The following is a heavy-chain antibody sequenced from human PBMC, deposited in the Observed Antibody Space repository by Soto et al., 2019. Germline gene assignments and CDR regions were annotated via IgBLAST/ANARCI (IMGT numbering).Heavy chain of an antibody. J-gene: IGHJ3*02. CDR1: GFGFSSYA. CDR3: AKDPNGDFVGAFDI. V-gene: IGHV3-23*01. Sequence: GGSLRLSCAASGFGFSSYAMSWVRQAPGAGPEWVSGISASGGSTYYADSVRGRFTISRDNSKNDLFLQMISLRAEDTALYYCAKDPNGDFVGAFDIWGRGTMVTVSS. D-gene: IGHD4-17*01. CDR2: ISASGGST.